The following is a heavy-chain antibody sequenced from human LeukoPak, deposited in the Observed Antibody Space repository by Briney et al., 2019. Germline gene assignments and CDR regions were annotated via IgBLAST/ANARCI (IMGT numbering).Heavy chain of an antibody. Sequence: PSETLSLTCTVSGGSVRSSSYFWGWIRQPPGKGLEWIGSIYYSGSTYYNPSLKSRVTISVDMSKNQFSLKLRSVTAADTAVYYCARVNGAIAGPFDIWGQGTMVTVSS. CDR3: ARVNGAIAGPFDI. CDR1: GGSVRSSSYF. CDR2: IYYSGST. V-gene: IGHV4-39*07. J-gene: IGHJ3*02. D-gene: IGHD4-17*01.